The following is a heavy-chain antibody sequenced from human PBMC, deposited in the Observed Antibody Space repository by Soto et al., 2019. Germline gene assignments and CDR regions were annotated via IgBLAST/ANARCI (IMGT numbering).Heavy chain of an antibody. Sequence: ASVKVSCKASGYTFTSYAMHWVRQAPGQSLEWMGWINAGNGNTKYSQKFQGRVTITRDTSASTAYMELSSLRSEDTAVYYCARSTLGRYAMVRGAPDYWGQGTLVTVSS. CDR2: INAGNGNT. CDR1: GYTFTSYA. J-gene: IGHJ4*02. CDR3: ARSTLGRYAMVRGAPDY. D-gene: IGHD3-10*01. V-gene: IGHV1-3*01.